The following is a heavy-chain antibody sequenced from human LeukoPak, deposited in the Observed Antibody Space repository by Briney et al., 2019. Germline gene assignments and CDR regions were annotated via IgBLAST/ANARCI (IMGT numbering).Heavy chain of an antibody. J-gene: IGHJ5*02. CDR2: IYWDDDK. D-gene: IGHD6-13*01. V-gene: IGHV2-5*02. CDR1: GFSLSTSGVG. CDR3: AHAPLAAAGLSYWFDP. Sequence: SGPTLVKPTQTLTLTCTFSGFSLSTSGVGVGWIRQPPGKALEWLALIYWDDDKRYSPSLKSRLTITKDTSKNQVVLTMTNMDPVDTATYYCAHAPLAAAGLSYWFDPWGQGTLVTVSS.